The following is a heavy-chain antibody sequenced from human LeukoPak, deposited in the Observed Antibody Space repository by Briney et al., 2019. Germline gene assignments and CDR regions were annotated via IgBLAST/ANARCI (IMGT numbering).Heavy chain of an antibody. V-gene: IGHV4-59*01. CDR1: GGSISSYY. CDR3: ARQRITMVRGVGGVFDP. D-gene: IGHD3-10*01. Sequence: PSETLSLTCTVSGGSISSYYWSWIRQPPGKGLEWIGYIYYSGSTNYNPSLKSRVTISVDTSKNQFSLKLSSVTAADTAVYYCARQRITMVRGVGGVFDPWGQGTLVTVPS. CDR2: IYYSGST. J-gene: IGHJ5*02.